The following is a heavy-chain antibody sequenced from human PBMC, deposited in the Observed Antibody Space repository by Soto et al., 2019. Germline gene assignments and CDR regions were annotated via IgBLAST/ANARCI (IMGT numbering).Heavy chain of an antibody. Sequence: QVQLVQSGAEVKKPGASVKVSCKASGYTFASYAINWMRQAPGQGLEWMGWISAYNGNTNYAQKLQGRVTMTTDSPTSTAYMELRSRRADDTAVYYCARDPPPPDYWGQGTLVTVSS. CDR3: ARDPPPPDY. CDR1: GYTFASYA. J-gene: IGHJ4*02. CDR2: ISAYNGNT. V-gene: IGHV1-18*01.